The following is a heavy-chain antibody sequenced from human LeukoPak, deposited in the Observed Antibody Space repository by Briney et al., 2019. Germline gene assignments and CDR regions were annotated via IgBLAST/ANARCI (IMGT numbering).Heavy chain of an antibody. J-gene: IGHJ4*02. D-gene: IGHD6-19*01. CDR2: IYYTGNT. CDR1: GVSISSSYSY. V-gene: IGHV4-39*01. CDR3: ARGYGIAVAGLESDY. Sequence: PWETLSLTCTVSGVSISSSYSYWGWIRQPPGMGLEWIGSIYYTGNTYYNASLKSQVSISIDTSKNQFSLKLTSVTAADTAVYYCARGYGIAVAGLESDYWGQGTLVTVSS.